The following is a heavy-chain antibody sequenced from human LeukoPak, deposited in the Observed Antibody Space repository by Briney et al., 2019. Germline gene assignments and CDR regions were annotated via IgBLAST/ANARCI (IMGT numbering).Heavy chain of an antibody. J-gene: IGHJ3*02. CDR3: ARGSSSWYGAFDI. V-gene: IGHV3-7*04. Sequence: GGSLRLSCAASGFTFSSYWMSWVRQAPGKGLEWVANIKQDGSEKYYVDSVKGRFTISRDNAKNSLYLQMNSLRAEDTAVYYCARGSSSWYGAFDIWGQGTMVTVSS. CDR1: GFTFSSYW. CDR2: IKQDGSEK. D-gene: IGHD6-13*01.